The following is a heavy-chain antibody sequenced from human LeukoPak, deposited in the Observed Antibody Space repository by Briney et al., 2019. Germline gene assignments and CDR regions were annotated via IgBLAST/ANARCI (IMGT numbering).Heavy chain of an antibody. CDR2: MNPNSGNT. CDR1: GYTFTSYD. V-gene: IGHV1-8*03. Sequence: ASVKVSCKASGYTFTSYDINWVRQATGQGLEWMGWMNPNSGNTGYAQKFQGRVTITRNTSISTAYMELSNLRSEDTAVYYCARVPHMVRGVSNWFDPWGQGTLVTVSS. CDR3: ARVPHMVRGVSNWFDP. J-gene: IGHJ5*02. D-gene: IGHD3-10*01.